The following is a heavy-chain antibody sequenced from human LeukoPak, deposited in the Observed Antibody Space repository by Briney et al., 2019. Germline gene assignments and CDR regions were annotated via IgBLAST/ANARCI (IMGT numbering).Heavy chain of an antibody. CDR2: IYYKGST. V-gene: IGHV4-39*07. CDR3: ARDRVGGGAFDI. CDR1: GGSISSSSYY. Sequence: PSETLSLTCTVSGGSISSSSYYWGWIRQTPGKGLEWIGSIYYKGSTYYNPSLKSRVTISLDTSKNLFSLKLNSVTAADTAVYYCARDRVGGGAFDIWGQGTMVTVSS. D-gene: IGHD3-10*01. J-gene: IGHJ3*02.